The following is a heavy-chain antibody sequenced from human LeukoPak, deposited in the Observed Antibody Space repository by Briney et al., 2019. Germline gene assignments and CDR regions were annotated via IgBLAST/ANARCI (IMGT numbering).Heavy chain of an antibody. Sequence: SETLSLTCTVSGGSISNYYWSWIRQPPGKGLEWIGYISYIGSTKYNPSLKSRVTISEDTSKKQFSLKLYSVTAADTAVYYCARDSFDSSGSHAEYFQRWGQGTLVTVSS. CDR1: GGSISNYY. J-gene: IGHJ1*01. V-gene: IGHV4-59*01. CDR2: ISYIGST. D-gene: IGHD3-22*01. CDR3: ARDSFDSSGSHAEYFQR.